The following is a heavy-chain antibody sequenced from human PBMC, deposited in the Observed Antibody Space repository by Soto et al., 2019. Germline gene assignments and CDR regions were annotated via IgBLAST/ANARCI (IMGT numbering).Heavy chain of an antibody. CDR1: GGSISSGDYY. CDR3: ARTPAATSIAAAGTFDY. Sequence: PSETLSLTCTVSGGSISSGDYYWSWIRQPPGKGLEWIGYIYYSGSTYYNPSLKSPVTISVDTSKNQFSLKLSSVTAADTAVYYCARTPAATSIAAAGTFDYWGQGTLVTVSS. J-gene: IGHJ4*02. V-gene: IGHV4-30-4*01. CDR2: IYYSGST. D-gene: IGHD6-13*01.